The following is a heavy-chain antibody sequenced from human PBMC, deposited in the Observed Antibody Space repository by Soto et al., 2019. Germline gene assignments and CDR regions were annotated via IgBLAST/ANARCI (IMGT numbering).Heavy chain of an antibody. CDR3: ARTVYYHDSSGYYPMAYYFDY. Sequence: PGESLKISCKGSGYSFTSYWISWVRQMPGKGLEWMGRIDPSDSYTNYSPSFQGHVTISADKSISTAYLQWSSLKASDTAMYYCARTVYYHDSSGYYPMAYYFDYWGQGTLVTVSS. J-gene: IGHJ4*02. V-gene: IGHV5-10-1*01. D-gene: IGHD3-22*01. CDR2: IDPSDSYT. CDR1: GYSFTSYW.